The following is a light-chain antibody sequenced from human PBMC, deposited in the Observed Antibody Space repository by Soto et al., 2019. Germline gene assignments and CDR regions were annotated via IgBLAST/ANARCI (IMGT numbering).Light chain of an antibody. CDR3: QQYSSTPWT. J-gene: IGKJ1*01. Sequence: DIVMTQSPDSLAVSLGERATINCKSSQSVLYSSNNKNYLTWYQQKTGQPPKLLIYWASTRESGVPDRFSGSGSGTDFTLTISSLQSEDVAVYYCQQYSSTPWTFGQGTKVEPK. CDR2: WAS. V-gene: IGKV4-1*01. CDR1: QSVLYSSNNKNY.